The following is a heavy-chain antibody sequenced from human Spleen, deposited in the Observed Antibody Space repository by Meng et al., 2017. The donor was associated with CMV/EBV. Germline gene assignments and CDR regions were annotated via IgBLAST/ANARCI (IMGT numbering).Heavy chain of an antibody. CDR2: INPNSGGT. D-gene: IGHD4-17*01. CDR3: ARAGAAVTTNFDF. CDR1: GYTFTGYY. J-gene: IGHJ4*02. Sequence: QVQLVQSGAEVKKPGASVKVSCKASGYTFTGYYMHWVRQAPGQGLEWMGRINPNSGGTNYGQKFQGRVTVTADTFTNTAYMEMRSLRSDDSAMYYCARAGAAVTTNFDFWGQGTLVTVSS. V-gene: IGHV1-2*06.